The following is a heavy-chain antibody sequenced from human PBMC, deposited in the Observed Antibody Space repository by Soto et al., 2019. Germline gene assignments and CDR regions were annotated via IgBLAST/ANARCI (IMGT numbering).Heavy chain of an antibody. V-gene: IGHV4-59*01. D-gene: IGHD5-12*01. J-gene: IGHJ6*02. CDR1: GGSISTDY. Sequence: SETLSLTCTVSGGSISTDYWGWIRQPPGKGLEWIGYIYYSGTVNYNACLKGRVTISVDTSKNQFSLRLSSLTASDSSVYYCARLWLRDYSYSMDVWGQGTTVTVSS. CDR3: ARLWLRDYSYSMDV. CDR2: IYYSGTV.